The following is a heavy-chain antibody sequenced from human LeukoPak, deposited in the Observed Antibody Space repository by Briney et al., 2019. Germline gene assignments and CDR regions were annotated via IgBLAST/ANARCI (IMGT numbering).Heavy chain of an antibody. CDR2: MNPNSGNT. D-gene: IGHD3-3*01. CDR1: GYTFTSYD. Sequence: ASVKVSCKASGYTFTSYDINWVRQATGQGLEWMGWMNPNSGNTGYAQKFQGRVTMTRNTSISTAYMELSSLRSEDTAVYYYARGSRDRITIFGVVVEVRGWFDPWGQGTLVTVSS. CDR3: ARGSRDRITIFGVVVEVRGWFDP. J-gene: IGHJ5*02. V-gene: IGHV1-8*01.